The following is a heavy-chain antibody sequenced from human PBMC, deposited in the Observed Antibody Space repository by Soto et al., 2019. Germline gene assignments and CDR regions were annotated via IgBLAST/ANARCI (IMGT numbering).Heavy chain of an antibody. V-gene: IGHV3-7*01. Sequence: PGGSLRLSCAASGFTYSTYTMHWVRQAPGKGLEWLAMTTQDGNDKHYADPVRGRFTISRDNAKNSLYLQMNSLRAEDTAVYYCASQSSEWLLFASWGQGTLVTVSS. CDR3: ASQSSEWLLFAS. CDR1: GFTYSTYT. D-gene: IGHD5-12*01. J-gene: IGHJ4*02. CDR2: TTQDGNDK.